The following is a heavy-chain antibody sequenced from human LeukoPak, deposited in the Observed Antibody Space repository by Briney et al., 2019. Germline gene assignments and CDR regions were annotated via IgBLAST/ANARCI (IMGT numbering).Heavy chain of an antibody. D-gene: IGHD6-13*01. CDR3: ARALRTYSSSLPPDY. V-gene: IGHV3-30-3*01. Sequence: AGSLRLSCAASGFTFSSYAMHWVRQAPGKGLEWVAVISYDGSNKYYADSVKGRFTISRDNSKNTLYLQMNSLRAEDTAVYYCARALRTYSSSLPPDYWGQGTLVTVSS. J-gene: IGHJ4*02. CDR2: ISYDGSNK. CDR1: GFTFSSYA.